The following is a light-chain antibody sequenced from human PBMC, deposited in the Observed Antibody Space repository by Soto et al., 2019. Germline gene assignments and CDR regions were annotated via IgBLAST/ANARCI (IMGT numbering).Light chain of an antibody. CDR1: QSLSSTY. CDR3: QQFNNWPHT. Sequence: EIVLTQSPGTLSVSPGERATLSCRASQSLSSTYLAWYQQKVGQSPRLLIYGASSRATGIPDRFSGSGSGTEYTLTISNLQAEDFAVYYCQQFNNWPHTFGQGTRLEIK. CDR2: GAS. V-gene: IGKV3D-15*01. J-gene: IGKJ2*01.